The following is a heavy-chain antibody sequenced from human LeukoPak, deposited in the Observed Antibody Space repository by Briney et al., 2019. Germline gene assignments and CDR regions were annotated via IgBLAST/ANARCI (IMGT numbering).Heavy chain of an antibody. Sequence: ASVKVSCKASGGTFSSYAISWVRQAPGRGLEWMGRIIPILGIANYAQKFQGRVTITADKSTSTAYMELSSLRSEDTAVYYCARESCGGDCYSQYYYYGMDVWGQGTTVTVSS. D-gene: IGHD2-21*02. CDR3: ARESCGGDCYSQYYYYGMDV. J-gene: IGHJ6*02. CDR2: IIPILGIA. V-gene: IGHV1-69*04. CDR1: GGTFSSYA.